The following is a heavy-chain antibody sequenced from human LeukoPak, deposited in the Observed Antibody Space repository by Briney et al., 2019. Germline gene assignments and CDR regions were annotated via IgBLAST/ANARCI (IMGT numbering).Heavy chain of an antibody. D-gene: IGHD2-15*01. Sequence: GGSLRLSCAASGFTFSSYSMSWVRQAPGKGLEWVSSISSSSSYIYYADSVKGRFTISRDNAKNSLYLQMNSLRAEDTAVYYCARANIYCSGGSCVDYWGQGTLVTVSS. CDR3: ARANIYCSGGSCVDY. CDR1: GFTFSSYS. J-gene: IGHJ4*02. CDR2: ISSSSSYI. V-gene: IGHV3-21*01.